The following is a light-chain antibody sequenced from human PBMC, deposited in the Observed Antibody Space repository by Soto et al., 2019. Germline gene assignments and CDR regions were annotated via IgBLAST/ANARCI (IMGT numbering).Light chain of an antibody. CDR1: QSVSSSY. CDR3: QQYGSSPWT. J-gene: IGKJ1*01. CDR2: GAS. V-gene: IGKV3-20*01. Sequence: EIELTQSPGTLPLSPGERATLSCRASQSVSSSYLAWYQQKPGQAPRLLIYGASSRATGIPDRFSGSGSGTDFTLTISRLEPEDFAVYYCQQYGSSPWTFGQGTKVDIK.